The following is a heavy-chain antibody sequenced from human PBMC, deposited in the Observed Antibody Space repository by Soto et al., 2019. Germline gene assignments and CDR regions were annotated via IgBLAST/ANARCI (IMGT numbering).Heavy chain of an antibody. CDR2: IYYSGST. V-gene: IGHV4-30-4*01. CDR3: ARVSLGDYYYFDY. Sequence: SETLSLTCTVSGGSISSGDYYWSWIRQPPGKGLEWIGYIYYSGSTYYNPSLKSRVTISVDTSKNQFSLKLSSVTAADTAVYYCARVSLGDYYYFDYWGQGTLVTVSS. J-gene: IGHJ4*02. CDR1: GGSISSGDYY. D-gene: IGHD4-17*01.